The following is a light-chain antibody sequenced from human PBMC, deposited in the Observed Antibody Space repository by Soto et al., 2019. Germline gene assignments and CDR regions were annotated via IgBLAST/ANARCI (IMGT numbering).Light chain of an antibody. CDR3: QQRTSWPT. CDR1: QSVSNNY. V-gene: IGKV3D-20*02. J-gene: IGKJ4*01. CDR2: GAS. Sequence: IVLTQSQDTLSLSPGERATLSCLASQSVSNNYLAWYQQKPGQAPRLLIYGASNRATGIPDRFSGSGSGTDFTLTISRLEPEDFAVYYCQQRTSWPTFGGGTKVDI.